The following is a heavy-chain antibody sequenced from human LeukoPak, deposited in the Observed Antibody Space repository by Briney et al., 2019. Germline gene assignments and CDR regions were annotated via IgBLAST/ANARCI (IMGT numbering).Heavy chain of an antibody. CDR1: GFAFAEHG. J-gene: IGHJ4*02. D-gene: IGHD2-2*01. Sequence: GSLRLSCTASGFAFAEHGMSWVRQVPGKELEWVSGINWSGGGTGYADPLRGRFTISRDNAKNSLYLQMDSLRAEDTALYYCARAPITSPFYFDYWGQGTLVTVSS. V-gene: IGHV3-20*04. CDR3: ARAPITSPFYFDY. CDR2: INWSGGGT.